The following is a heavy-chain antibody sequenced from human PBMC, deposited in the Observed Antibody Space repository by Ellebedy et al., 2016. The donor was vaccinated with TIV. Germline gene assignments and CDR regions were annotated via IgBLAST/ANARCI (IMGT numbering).Heavy chain of an antibody. V-gene: IGHV3-23*01. Sequence: GESLKISCAASGFTFSSYPMNWVRQAPGKGLEWVSAISDTGGSTYYADSVKGRFTISRDNSKDTLYLQMNSLRAEDTAVYYCAKGTQWLGRSCFDHWGQGILVTVSS. CDR1: GFTFSSYP. CDR3: AKGTQWLGRSCFDH. CDR2: ISDTGGST. D-gene: IGHD6-19*01. J-gene: IGHJ4*02.